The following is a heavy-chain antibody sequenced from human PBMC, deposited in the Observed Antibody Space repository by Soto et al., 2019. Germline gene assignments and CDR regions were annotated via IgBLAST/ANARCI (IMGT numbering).Heavy chain of an antibody. CDR1: GFTFSSYA. V-gene: IGHV3-23*01. CDR2: ISGSGGST. Sequence: EVQLLESGGGLVQPGGSLRLSCAASGFTFSSYAMSWVRQAPGKGLEWVSAISGSGGSTYYADSVKGRFTISRDNSRNTLYLQMNSLRAEDTAVYYCAKDPGTYGDYIYWYFELWGRGTLVTVSS. D-gene: IGHD4-17*01. CDR3: AKDPGTYGDYIYWYFEL. J-gene: IGHJ2*01.